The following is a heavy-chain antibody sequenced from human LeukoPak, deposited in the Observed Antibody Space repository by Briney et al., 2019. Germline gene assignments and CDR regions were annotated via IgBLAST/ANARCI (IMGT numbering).Heavy chain of an antibody. CDR2: TYYRSKWYN. CDR3: ARETGIVVVVAATARYHYMDV. V-gene: IGHV6-1*01. Sequence: SQTLSLTCAISGDSVSSNSAAWNWIRQSPSRGLEWLGRTYYRSKWYNDYAVSVKSRITINPDTSKNQFSLQLNSVTPEDTAVYYCARETGIVVVVAATARYHYMDVWGKGTTVTVSS. D-gene: IGHD2-15*01. J-gene: IGHJ6*03. CDR1: GDSVSSNSAA.